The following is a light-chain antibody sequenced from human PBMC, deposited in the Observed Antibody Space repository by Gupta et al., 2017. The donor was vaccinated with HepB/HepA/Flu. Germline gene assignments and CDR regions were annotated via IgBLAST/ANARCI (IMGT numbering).Light chain of an antibody. CDR3: CSYAGSSTYVV. CDR2: EVS. CDR1: SSDVGSYNL. Sequence: QSALTQPASVSGSPGQSITIYCTGTSSDVGSYNLVSWYQQHPGKAPKLMIYEVSKRPSGVSNRFSGSKSGNTASLTISGLQAEDEADYYCCSYAGSSTYVVFGGGTKLTVL. J-gene: IGLJ2*01. V-gene: IGLV2-23*02.